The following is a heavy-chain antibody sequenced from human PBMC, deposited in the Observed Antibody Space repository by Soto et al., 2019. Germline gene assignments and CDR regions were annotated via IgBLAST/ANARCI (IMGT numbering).Heavy chain of an antibody. V-gene: IGHV4-59*01. CDR2: MYYSGST. CDR1: GGPISSYY. CDR3: GGKNYDSSGYFDY. D-gene: IGHD3-22*01. Sequence: SETLSLTSTVSGGPISSYYWSWIRQPPGKGLEWIGYMYYSGSTNYNPSLKSRVTISVDTSKNQFSLKLSSVTAADTAVYYCGGKNYDSSGYFDYWGQGTLVTVSS. J-gene: IGHJ4*02.